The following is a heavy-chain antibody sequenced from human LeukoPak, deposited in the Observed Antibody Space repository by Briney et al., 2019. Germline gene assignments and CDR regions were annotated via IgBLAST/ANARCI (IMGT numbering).Heavy chain of an antibody. CDR1: GGSISRYY. CDR3: ARGGAYCGGDCYLDY. J-gene: IGHJ4*02. CDR2: IYTSGTT. V-gene: IGHV4-4*07. Sequence: SETLSLTCTVSGGSISRYYWNWIRQPAGKGLEWIGRIYTSGTTNYNPSLKSRVTMSVDTSKNQFSLKLSSVTAADTAVYYCARGGAYCGGDCYLDYWGQGALVTVSS. D-gene: IGHD2-21*02.